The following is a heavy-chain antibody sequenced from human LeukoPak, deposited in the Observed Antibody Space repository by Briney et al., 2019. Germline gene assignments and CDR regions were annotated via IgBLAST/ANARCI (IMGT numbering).Heavy chain of an antibody. Sequence: PSETLSLTCTVSGGSLSSGGYYWSWVRQPAGKGLEWIGRIYTNGNTNYNPSLKSRVTISVDTSKNQFSLKLSSVTAADTAVYYCARARGYSSGWYPRWGGYFDYWGQGTLVTVSS. CDR2: IYTNGNT. D-gene: IGHD6-19*01. J-gene: IGHJ4*02. V-gene: IGHV4-61*02. CDR1: GGSLSSGGYY. CDR3: ARARGYSSGWYPRWGGYFDY.